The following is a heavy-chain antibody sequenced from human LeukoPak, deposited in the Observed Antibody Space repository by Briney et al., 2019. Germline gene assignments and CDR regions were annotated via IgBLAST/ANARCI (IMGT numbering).Heavy chain of an antibody. CDR3: ARDAYYDSSGYDAFDI. V-gene: IGHV3-23*01. CDR1: GFTFSSYG. CDR2: ISGSGGNT. J-gene: IGHJ3*02. D-gene: IGHD3-22*01. Sequence: GGSLRLSCAASGFTFSSYGMSWVRQAPGKGLEWVSAISGSGGNTYYADSVKGRFTISRDNAKNTLYLQMNSLRAEDTAVYYCARDAYYDSSGYDAFDIWGQGTMVTVSS.